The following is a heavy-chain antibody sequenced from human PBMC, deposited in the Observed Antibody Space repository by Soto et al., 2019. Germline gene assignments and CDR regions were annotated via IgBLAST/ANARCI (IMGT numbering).Heavy chain of an antibody. CDR2: IIPILGET. D-gene: IGHD3-16*01. CDR3: ARGLGGRMDD. V-gene: IGHV1-69*08. Sequence: QVQLVQSGAEVKKPGSSVRVSCKASGTIFSSYTISWVRQAPGQGLEWMGRIIPILGETNSAQKFQGRVTLTADKSTNTAYMQLTSLRLEDTAQYYCARGLGGRMDDWGQGTTVTVSS. CDR1: GTIFSSYT. J-gene: IGHJ6*02.